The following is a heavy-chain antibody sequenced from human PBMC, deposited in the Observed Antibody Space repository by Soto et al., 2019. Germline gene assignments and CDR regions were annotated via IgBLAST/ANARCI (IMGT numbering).Heavy chain of an antibody. Sequence: ASVKVSCKTSGYTFSAYYMHWVRQAPGQGLEWMGWINPTSCGTLYAQKFQGRVTMTRDTSISTAYMELSRLRSDDTAVYYCARGGTFAYDSSGYSVYWGQGTLVTVSS. CDR1: GYTFSAYY. CDR2: INPTSCGT. CDR3: ARGGTFAYDSSGYSVY. V-gene: IGHV1-2*02. J-gene: IGHJ1*01. D-gene: IGHD3-22*01.